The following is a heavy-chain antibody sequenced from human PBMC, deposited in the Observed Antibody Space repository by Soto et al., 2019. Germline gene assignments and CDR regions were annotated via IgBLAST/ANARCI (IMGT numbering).Heavy chain of an antibody. CDR1: GYTFASYA. Sequence: QVQLVQSGAEVKKPGALLKVSYKPSGYTFASYATTWMRQAPGQGLEWMGWISAYNGNTNYAQKLQVRVTMTTDTSASTAYMELRSLRSDDTAVYYCARDPPPPDCWGQGPLVTVSS. CDR3: ARDPPPPDC. CDR2: ISAYNGNT. V-gene: IGHV1-18*01. J-gene: IGHJ4*02.